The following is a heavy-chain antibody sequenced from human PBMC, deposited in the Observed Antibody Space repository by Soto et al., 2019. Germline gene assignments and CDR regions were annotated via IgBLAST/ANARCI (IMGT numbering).Heavy chain of an antibody. Sequence: HANGQRLEWMGWINAGNGNTKYSQKFQGRVTITRDTSASTAYMELSSLRSEDTAVYYCARSIVVVTALDYWGQGTLVTVSS. V-gene: IGHV1-3*01. CDR3: ARSIVVVTALDY. D-gene: IGHD2-21*02. CDR2: INAGNGNT. J-gene: IGHJ4*02.